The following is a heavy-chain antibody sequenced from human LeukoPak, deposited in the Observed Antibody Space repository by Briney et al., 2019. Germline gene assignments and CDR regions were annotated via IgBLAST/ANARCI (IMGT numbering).Heavy chain of an antibody. V-gene: IGHV3-21*01. CDR2: TSSSSSYI. J-gene: IGHJ4*02. CDR3: AGDDGYSYGYSG. CDR1: GFTFSSYS. Sequence: PGGFLRLSCAASGFTFSSYSMNWVRQAPGKGLEWVSSTSSSSSYIYYADSVKGRFTISRDNAKNSLYLQMNSLRAEDTAVYYCAGDDGYSYGYSGWGQGTLVTVSS. D-gene: IGHD5-18*01.